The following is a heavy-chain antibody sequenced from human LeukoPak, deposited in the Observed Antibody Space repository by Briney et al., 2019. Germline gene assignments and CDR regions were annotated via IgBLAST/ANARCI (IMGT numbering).Heavy chain of an antibody. V-gene: IGHV1-8*01. CDR2: INPNSGHT. CDR3: ARGTTYDISTGWGDWYMDV. J-gene: IGHJ6*03. D-gene: IGHD3-9*01. Sequence: ASVKVSCKPSGYTFTSYDINWVRPATGQGLDWMGWINPNSGHTGYARKFQGTVTMARNTSISTAYMELRSLRCEDTAVYYCARGTTYDISTGWGDWYMDVWGKGTTVTVSS. CDR1: GYTFTSYD.